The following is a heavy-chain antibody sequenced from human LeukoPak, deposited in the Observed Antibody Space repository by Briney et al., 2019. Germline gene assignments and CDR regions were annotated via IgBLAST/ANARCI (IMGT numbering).Heavy chain of an antibody. Sequence: ASVKVSCKAPGYTFTNYGINWVRQAPGQGLEWMGWIAIYNDNTQYKRELQGRVTMTTDTSTGTAYMELRSLRSDDTAVYYCARDNGGGGTSHYFDYWGQGTLVTVSS. CDR2: IAIYNDNT. D-gene: IGHD2-15*01. CDR3: ARDNGGGGTSHYFDY. V-gene: IGHV1-18*01. CDR1: GYTFTNYG. J-gene: IGHJ4*02.